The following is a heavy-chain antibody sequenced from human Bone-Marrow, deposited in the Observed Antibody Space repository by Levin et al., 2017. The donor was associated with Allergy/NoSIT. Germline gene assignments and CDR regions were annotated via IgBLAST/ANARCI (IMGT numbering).Heavy chain of an antibody. J-gene: IGHJ4*02. D-gene: IGHD1-26*01. CDR2: IRQDGNEI. CDR1: GFEFSFYW. Sequence: QTGGSLRLSCAASGFEFSFYWLSWVRQAPGKGPEWLANIRQDGNEIHYVDSVEGRFTISRDNGKTSLYLEMHSLRGDDTAVYYCAGGRGGGTTDFAFWGQGTLVTVSS. CDR3: AGGRGGGTTDFAF. V-gene: IGHV3-7*03.